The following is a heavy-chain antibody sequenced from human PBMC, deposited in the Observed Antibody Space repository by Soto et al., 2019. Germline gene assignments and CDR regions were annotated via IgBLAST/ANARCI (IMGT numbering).Heavy chain of an antibody. V-gene: IGHV3-15*01. Sequence: PGGSLRLSWVASGFTFSNAWMSWVRQAPGKGLEWVGRIKSKTDGGTTDYAAPVKGRFTISRDDSKNTLYLQMSSLRAEDTAVYYCVKDGSSGWPYFYDMDVWGQGTTVTVSS. CDR2: IKSKTDGGTT. CDR3: VKDGSSGWPYFYDMDV. D-gene: IGHD6-19*01. J-gene: IGHJ6*02. CDR1: GFTFSNAW.